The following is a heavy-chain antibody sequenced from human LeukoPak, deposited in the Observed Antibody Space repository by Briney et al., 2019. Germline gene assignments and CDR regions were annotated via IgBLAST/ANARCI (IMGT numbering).Heavy chain of an antibody. CDR1: GFTFSSYS. V-gene: IGHV3-21*01. CDR3: ARALYYYGSGSYYFDY. J-gene: IGHJ4*02. D-gene: IGHD3-10*01. Sequence: PGGSLRLSCAASGFTFSSYSMNWVRQAPGKGLEWVSSISSSSSYIYYADSVKGRFTISRDNAKNSLYLQMNSLRAEDTAVYYCARALYYYGSGSYYFDYWGQGTLVTVS. CDR2: ISSSSSYI.